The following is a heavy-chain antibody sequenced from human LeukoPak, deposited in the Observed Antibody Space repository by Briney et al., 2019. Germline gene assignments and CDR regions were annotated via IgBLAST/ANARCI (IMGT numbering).Heavy chain of an antibody. J-gene: IGHJ4*02. CDR2: IIPIFAPT. D-gene: IGHD5-24*01. V-gene: IGHV1-69*13. CDR1: GGSFSNYT. Sequence: SVKVSCKASGGSFSNYTVNWVRQAPGQGLEWVGGIIPIFAPTNYAQKFQGRVSITADESTSTAYMELSRLRSDDTAVYYCARDEEMAIDYWGQGTLVTVSS. CDR3: ARDEEMAIDY.